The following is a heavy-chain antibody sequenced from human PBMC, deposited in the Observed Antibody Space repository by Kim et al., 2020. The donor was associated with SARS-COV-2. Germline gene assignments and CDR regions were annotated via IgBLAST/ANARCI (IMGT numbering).Heavy chain of an antibody. CDR3: ARGYYGSSYYFDY. J-gene: IGHJ4*02. Sequence: GGSLRLSCAASGFTVSSSYMTWVRQAPGKGLELVSVMYGGGNTYYGDPVQGRFTISRDNSKNTLYLQMNSLRVEDTAVYYCARGYYGSSYYFDYWGQGTL. CDR2: MYGGGNT. V-gene: IGHV3-53*01. D-gene: IGHD6-6*01. CDR1: GFTVSSSY.